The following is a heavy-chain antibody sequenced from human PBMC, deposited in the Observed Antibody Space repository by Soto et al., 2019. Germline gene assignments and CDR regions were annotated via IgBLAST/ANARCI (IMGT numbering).Heavy chain of an antibody. Sequence: QVQLQESGPGLVKPSQTLSLTCTVSGGSISSGGYYWSWIRQHPGKGLEWIGYIYYSRITYYNPTLKSRVTISVDTSRNQVTQKRTTVNAADTAVYYCAREPAICGQGTLFTVTS. CDR1: GGSISSGGYY. CDR2: IYYSRIT. CDR3: AREPAI. J-gene: IGHJ4*02. V-gene: IGHV4-31*03.